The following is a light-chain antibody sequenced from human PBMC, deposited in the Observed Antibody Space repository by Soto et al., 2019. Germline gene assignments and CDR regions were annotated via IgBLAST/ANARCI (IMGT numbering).Light chain of an antibody. Sequence: QSALTQPPSASGSPGQSVTISYTGTSRDVGGYNYVSWYQQHPGKAPKLMIYEVSKRPSGVPDRFSGSKSGNTASLTVSGLQAEDEADYYCSSYAGSNAYVFGTGTKVTVL. CDR1: SRDVGGYNY. CDR2: EVS. V-gene: IGLV2-8*01. J-gene: IGLJ1*01. CDR3: SSYAGSNAYV.